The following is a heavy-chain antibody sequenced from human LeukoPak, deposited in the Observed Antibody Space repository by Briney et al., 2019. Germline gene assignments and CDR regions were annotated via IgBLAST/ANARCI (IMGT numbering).Heavy chain of an antibody. CDR1: GFTFSSYW. V-gene: IGHV3-23*01. CDR2: ISGSCGST. CDR3: AKYSYYDFWSGYLLDY. J-gene: IGHJ4*02. Sequence: PGGSLRLSCAASGFTFSSYWMTWVRQAPGKGLEWVSAISGSCGSTYYSDSVKGRFTISRDISKNALYLQMNSLRAEDRAVYYCAKYSYYDFWSGYLLDYWGPGTLVTASS. D-gene: IGHD3-3*01.